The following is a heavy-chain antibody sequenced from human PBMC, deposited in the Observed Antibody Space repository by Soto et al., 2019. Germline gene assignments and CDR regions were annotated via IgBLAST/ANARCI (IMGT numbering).Heavy chain of an antibody. CDR2: IWYDGSNK. V-gene: IGHV3-33*01. CDR1: GFTFSSYG. CDR3: ASNYDSSGPEYFQH. J-gene: IGHJ1*01. Sequence: PGGSLRLSCAASGFTFSSYGMHWVRQAPGKGLEWVAVIWYDGSNKYYADSVKGRFTISRDNSKNTLYLQMNSLRAEDTAVYYCASNYDSSGPEYFQHWGQGTLVTVSS. D-gene: IGHD3-22*01.